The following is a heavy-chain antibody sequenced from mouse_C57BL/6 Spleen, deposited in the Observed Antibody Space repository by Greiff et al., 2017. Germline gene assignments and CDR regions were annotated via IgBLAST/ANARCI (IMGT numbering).Heavy chain of an antibody. CDR1: GFTFSDYY. J-gene: IGHJ2*01. CDR2: INYDGSST. D-gene: IGHD1-1*01. Sequence: EVKLVESEGGLVQPGSSMKLSCTASGFTFSDYYMAWVRQVPEKGLEWVANINYDGSSTYYLDSLKSRFIISRDNAKNILYLQMSSLKSEDTATYYCARGFYYYGSSYFDYWGQGTTLTVSS. CDR3: ARGFYYYGSSYFDY. V-gene: IGHV5-16*01.